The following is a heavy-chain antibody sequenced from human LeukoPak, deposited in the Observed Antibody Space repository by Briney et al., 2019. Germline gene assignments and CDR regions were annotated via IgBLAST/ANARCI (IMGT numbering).Heavy chain of an antibody. CDR2: IYSGGST. Sequence: PGGSLRLSCAASGLTVSSNSMSWVRQAPGKGLEWVSFIYSGGSTYYADSVEGRFTISRDNSKNTLYLQMNSLRADDTAVYYCARRAGAYSHPYDYWGQGTLVTVSS. V-gene: IGHV3-53*01. D-gene: IGHD4/OR15-4a*01. CDR1: GLTVSSNS. J-gene: IGHJ4*02. CDR3: ARRAGAYSHPYDY.